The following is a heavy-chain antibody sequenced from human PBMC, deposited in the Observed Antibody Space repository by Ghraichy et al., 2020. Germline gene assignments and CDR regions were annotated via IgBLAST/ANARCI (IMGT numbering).Heavy chain of an antibody. J-gene: IGHJ6*02. V-gene: IGHV6-1*01. Sequence: SQTLSLTCAISGDSVSSNSAAWNWIRQSPSRGLEWLGRTYYRSKWYNDYAVSVKSRIIINPDTSKNQFSLQLNSVTPEDTAVYYCARDGYSGYDSYYYYYGMDVWGQGTTVTVSS. D-gene: IGHD5-12*01. CDR2: TYYRSKWYN. CDR1: GDSVSSNSAA. CDR3: ARDGYSGYDSYYYYYGMDV.